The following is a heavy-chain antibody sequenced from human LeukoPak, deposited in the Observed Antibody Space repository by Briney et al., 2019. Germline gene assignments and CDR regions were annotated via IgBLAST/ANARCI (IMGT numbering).Heavy chain of an antibody. CDR1: GFIFSDYG. J-gene: IGHJ2*01. CDR3: AKDGGTVGATTQWYSGL. Sequence: PGGSLRLSCAASGFIFSDYGMHWVRQAPGKGLEWVAIIWYDGSNKYYADSVKGRFTIFRDNSKNTLYLQMNALRAEDTAIYYCAKDGGTVGATTQWYSGLWGRGTLVTVSS. D-gene: IGHD1-26*01. V-gene: IGHV3-33*06. CDR2: IWYDGSNK.